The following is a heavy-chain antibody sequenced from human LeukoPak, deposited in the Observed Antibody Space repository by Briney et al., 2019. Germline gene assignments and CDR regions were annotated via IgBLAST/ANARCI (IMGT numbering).Heavy chain of an antibody. CDR3: ARDGRIMDTAMVRAGYYFDY. CDR2: ISSSSSYI. CDR1: GFTFSSYA. D-gene: IGHD5-18*01. Sequence: GGSLRLSCAASGFTFSSYAMSWVRQAPGKGLEWVSSISSSSSYIYYADSVKGRFTISRDNAKNSLYLQMNSLRAEDTAVYYCARDGRIMDTAMVRAGYYFDYWGQGTLVTVSS. J-gene: IGHJ4*02. V-gene: IGHV3-21*01.